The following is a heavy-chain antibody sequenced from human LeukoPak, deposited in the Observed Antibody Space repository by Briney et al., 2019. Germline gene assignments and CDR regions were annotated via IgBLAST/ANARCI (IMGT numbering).Heavy chain of an antibody. Sequence: SETLSLTCAISGGSFGGYYWSYIRQPPGTGLEWIGEINHSGNTYYNPSLKSRVTISLDTSKNQFSLKLSSVTAADTAVYYCASGIGAAADYFYYYMDVWGKGTTVTVSS. J-gene: IGHJ6*03. D-gene: IGHD6-13*01. V-gene: IGHV4-34*01. CDR2: INHSGNT. CDR3: ASGIGAAADYFYYYMDV. CDR1: GGSFGGYY.